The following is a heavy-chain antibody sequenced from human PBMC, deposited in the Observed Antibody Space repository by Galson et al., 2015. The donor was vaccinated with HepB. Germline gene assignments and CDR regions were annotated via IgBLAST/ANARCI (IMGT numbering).Heavy chain of an antibody. CDR2: ISYTGKYT. CDR3: ANLDTAMIPPFDY. Sequence: SLRLSCAASGFSFSYFPMHWVRQAPGKGLDWVAVISYTGKYTNYADSGMGRFTISRDNSKNTLYLQMNSLRAEDTALYYCANLDTAMIPPFDYWGQGTLVTVSS. CDR1: GFSFSYFP. J-gene: IGHJ4*02. V-gene: IGHV3-30*04. D-gene: IGHD5-18*01.